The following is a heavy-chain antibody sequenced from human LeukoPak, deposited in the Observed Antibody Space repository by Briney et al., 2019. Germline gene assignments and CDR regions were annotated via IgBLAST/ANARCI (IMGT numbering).Heavy chain of an antibody. V-gene: IGHV4-59*01. D-gene: IGHD6-13*01. Sequence: SETLSLTCTVSGGSISSYCWSWIRQPPGKGLEWIGYIYYSGSTNYNPSLKSRVTISVDTSKNQFSLKLSSVTAADTAVYYCARDEDGQQLALGYWGQGTLVTVSS. CDR1: GGSISSYC. CDR3: ARDEDGQQLALGY. CDR2: IYYSGST. J-gene: IGHJ4*02.